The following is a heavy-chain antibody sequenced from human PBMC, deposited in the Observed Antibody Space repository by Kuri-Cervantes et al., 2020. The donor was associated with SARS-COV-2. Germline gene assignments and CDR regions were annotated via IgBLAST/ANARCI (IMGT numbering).Heavy chain of an antibody. CDR1: GGTFSSYA. V-gene: IGHV1-69*04. D-gene: IGHD3-10*01. CDR2: IIPILGIA. CDR3: ARSANYGSGSYYMSYGMDV. Sequence: SVKVSCKASGGTFSSYAISWVRQAPGQGLEWMGRIIPILGIANYAQKFQGRVTITADKSTSTAYMELSSLRSEDTAVYYCARSANYGSGSYYMSYGMDVWGQGITVTVSS. J-gene: IGHJ6*02.